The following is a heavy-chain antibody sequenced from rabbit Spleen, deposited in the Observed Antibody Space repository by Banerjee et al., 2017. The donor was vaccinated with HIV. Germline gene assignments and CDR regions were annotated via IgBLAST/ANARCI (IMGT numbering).Heavy chain of an antibody. J-gene: IGHJ4*01. CDR3: ARSGYVGWGGDGDLTGNKL. CDR1: GFDLSSYYY. Sequence: QEQLVESGGDLVKPEGSLTLTCKASGFDLSSYYYMCWVRQAPGKGLEWITCIYTSPWSNTWYANWAKGRFTISKASSTTVTLKMTSLTAADTATYFCARSGYVGWGGDGDLTGNKLWGPGHPRHRL. V-gene: IGHV1S45*01. D-gene: IGHD4-1*01. CDR2: IYTSPWSNT.